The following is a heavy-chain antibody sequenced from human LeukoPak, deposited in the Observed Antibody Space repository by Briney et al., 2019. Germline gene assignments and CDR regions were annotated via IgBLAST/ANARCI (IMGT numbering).Heavy chain of an antibody. D-gene: IGHD3-3*01. CDR1: GGSISSGSYY. CDR3: ARGRRNYDFWSALSGVDY. Sequence: SETLSLTCTVSGGSISSGSYYWRWIRQPAGKDLEWIGRVYTSGSHNYSPSLKSRLTMSVDTSKNQFSLKLSSVTAADTAVYYCARGRRNYDFWSALSGVDYWGQGTLVTVSS. V-gene: IGHV4-61*02. CDR2: VYTSGSH. J-gene: IGHJ4*02.